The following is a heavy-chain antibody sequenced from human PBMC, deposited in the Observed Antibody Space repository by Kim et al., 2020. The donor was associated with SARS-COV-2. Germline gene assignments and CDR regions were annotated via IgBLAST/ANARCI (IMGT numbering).Heavy chain of an antibody. CDR2: IIPSDGTT. J-gene: IGHJ4*02. V-gene: IGHV1-46*01. Sequence: ASVKVSCKATGYTFISHYLHWVRQAPGQGLEWIGLIIPSDGTTFFAQKFQGRVTMSRDTSTSTVYMELSSLTSEDTDVYYCARVAMRSTYLNYWGQGSLVSVSS. CDR3: ARVAMRSTYLNY. CDR1: GYTFISHY. D-gene: IGHD2-2*01.